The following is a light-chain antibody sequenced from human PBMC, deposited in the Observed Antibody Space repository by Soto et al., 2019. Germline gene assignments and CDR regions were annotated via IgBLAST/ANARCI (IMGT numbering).Light chain of an antibody. J-gene: IGKJ1*01. CDR1: QSVSSSY. CDR2: GAS. CDR3: QQYGSSPRT. V-gene: IGKV3-20*01. Sequence: EIVLTQSPGTLSLSPGERATLSCRASQSVSSSYLAWYQQKPGQAPRLLMYGASSRTTGTPDRFSGSGSGTDFTLTISRLEPEDLAVYYCQQYGSSPRTFGQGTKVEIK.